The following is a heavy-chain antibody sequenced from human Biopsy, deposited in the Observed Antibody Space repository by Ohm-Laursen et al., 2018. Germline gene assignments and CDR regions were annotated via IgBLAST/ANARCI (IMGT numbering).Heavy chain of an antibody. D-gene: IGHD6-19*01. CDR1: GYTFISYD. V-gene: IGHV1-46*01. CDR3: ARNTGWYGDLYYFDY. J-gene: IGHJ4*02. CDR2: INPSGSTT. Sequence: GASVKVSCNASGYTFISYDIDWVRQAPGQGLEWMGMINPSGSTTSYPQIFQGRVTMTRDTSKSTVYMELSSLRSADTAVYFCARNTGWYGDLYYFDYWGQGTLVTVSS.